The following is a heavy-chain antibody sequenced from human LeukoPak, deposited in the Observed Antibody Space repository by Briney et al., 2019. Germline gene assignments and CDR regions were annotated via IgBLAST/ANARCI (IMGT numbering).Heavy chain of an antibody. CDR2: ITPNRGGT. Sequence: GASVNGSCKASVYTSTGYYMHWVRQARGQGLEWIGWITPNRGGTNYAQKCQGRVTITRDTSISTAYMELRRLRSDDTAVYYCARDYPPYCSGGSCYEFDPWGQGTLVTVSS. D-gene: IGHD2-15*01. J-gene: IGHJ5*02. CDR3: ARDYPPYCSGGSCYEFDP. V-gene: IGHV1-2*02. CDR1: VYTSTGYY.